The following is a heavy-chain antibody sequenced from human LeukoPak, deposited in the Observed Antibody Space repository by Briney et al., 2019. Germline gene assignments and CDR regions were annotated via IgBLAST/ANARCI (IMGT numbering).Heavy chain of an antibody. CDR2: IYTSGST. CDR1: GGSFSGYY. CDR3: ARASWIQLWLFDY. J-gene: IGHJ4*02. D-gene: IGHD5-18*01. Sequence: PSETLSLTCAVYGGSFSGYYWSWIRQPAGKGLEWIGRIYTSGSTNYNPSLKSRVTISVDTSKNQFSLKLSSVTAADTAVYYCARASWIQLWLFDYWGQGTLVTVSS. V-gene: IGHV4-59*10.